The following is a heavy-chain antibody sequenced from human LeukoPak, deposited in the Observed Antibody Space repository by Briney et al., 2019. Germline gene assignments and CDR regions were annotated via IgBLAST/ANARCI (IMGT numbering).Heavy chain of an antibody. D-gene: IGHD3-10*01. V-gene: IGHV3-30*02. J-gene: IGHJ3*02. CDR3: AKGPPSILRGAIVSDAFDI. CDR2: IRYDGSNK. Sequence: GGSLRLSCAASGFTFSSYGMHWVRQAPGKGLEWVAFIRYDGSNKYYADSVKGRFTISRDNSKNTLYLQMNSLRAEDTAVYYCAKGPPSILRGAIVSDAFDIWGQGTMVTVSS. CDR1: GFTFSSYG.